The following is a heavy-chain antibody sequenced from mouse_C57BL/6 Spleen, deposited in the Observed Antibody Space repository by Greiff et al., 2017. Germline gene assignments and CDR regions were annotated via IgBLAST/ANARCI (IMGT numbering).Heavy chain of an antibody. D-gene: IGHD1-1*01. J-gene: IGHJ4*01. CDR3: ARRYYGSSYDYAMDY. Sequence: VQLQQSGPELVKPGASVKLSCKASGYTFTSYDINWVKQRPGQGLEWIGWIYPRDGSTKYNEKFKGKATLTVDTSSSTAYMELHSLTSEDSAVYFCARRYYGSSYDYAMDYWGQGASVTVSS. CDR1: GYTFTSYD. V-gene: IGHV1-85*01. CDR2: IYPRDGST.